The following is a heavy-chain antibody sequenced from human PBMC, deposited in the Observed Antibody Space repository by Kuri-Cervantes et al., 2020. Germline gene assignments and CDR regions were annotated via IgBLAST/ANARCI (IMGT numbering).Heavy chain of an antibody. J-gene: IGHJ5*02. CDR3: GRIPGIAVAGIDNWFDP. CDR1: GYTFTSYG. Sequence: ASVKVSCKASGYTFTSYGISWVRQAPGQGLEWMGWISAYNGNTNYAQKFQGRVTMTRDTSISTAYMELSRLRSDDTAVYYCGRIPGIAVAGIDNWFDPWGQGTLVTVSS. V-gene: IGHV1-18*01. CDR2: ISAYNGNT. D-gene: IGHD6-19*01.